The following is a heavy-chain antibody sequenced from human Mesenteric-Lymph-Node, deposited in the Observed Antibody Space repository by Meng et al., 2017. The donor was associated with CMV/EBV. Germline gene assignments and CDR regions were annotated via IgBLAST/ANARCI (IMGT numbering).Heavy chain of an antibody. CDR2: IYWDDDK. V-gene: IGHV2-5*02. Sequence: GFSLSTSGVGVGWIRQPPGKALEWLALIYWDDDKRYNPSLKSRLTITKDTSKNQVVLTMTNMDPVDTATYYCAHGPMVRGVIIGFDYWGQGTLVTVSS. D-gene: IGHD3-10*01. CDR1: GFSLSTSGVG. CDR3: AHGPMVRGVIIGFDY. J-gene: IGHJ4*02.